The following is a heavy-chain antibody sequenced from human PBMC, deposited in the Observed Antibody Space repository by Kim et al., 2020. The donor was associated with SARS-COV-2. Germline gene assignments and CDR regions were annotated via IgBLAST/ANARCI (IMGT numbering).Heavy chain of an antibody. CDR2: IYYSGST. D-gene: IGHD3-10*01. V-gene: IGHV4-31*03. J-gene: IGHJ3*02. Sequence: SETLSLTCTVSGGSISSGGYYWSWIRQHPGKGLEWIGYIYYSGSTYYNPSLKSRVTISVDTSKNQFSLKLSSVTAADTAVYYCERAPNVLLWFGDSADAFDILGPGTMLSVSS. CDR3: ERAPNVLLWFGDSADAFDI. CDR1: GGSISSGGYY.